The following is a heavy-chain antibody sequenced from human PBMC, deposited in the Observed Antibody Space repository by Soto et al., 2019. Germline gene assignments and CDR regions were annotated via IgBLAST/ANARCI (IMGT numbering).Heavy chain of an antibody. Sequence: GGSLRLSCAASGFTFSSYAMSWVRQAPGKGLEWVSAISGSGGSTYYADSVKGRFTISRDNSKNTLYLQMNSLRAEDTAVYYCAKDFRFMGQLLHPYYFDYWGQGTLVTVSS. CDR1: GFTFSSYA. J-gene: IGHJ4*02. V-gene: IGHV3-23*01. CDR2: ISGSGGST. D-gene: IGHD2-2*02. CDR3: AKDFRFMGQLLHPYYFDY.